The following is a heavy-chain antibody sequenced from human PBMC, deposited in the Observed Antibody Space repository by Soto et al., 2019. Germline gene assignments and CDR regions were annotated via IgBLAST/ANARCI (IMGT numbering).Heavy chain of an antibody. D-gene: IGHD2-2*01. CDR2: IYHSGTA. CDR3: AIVVPAAIRGNW. J-gene: IGHJ5*01. V-gene: IGHV4-4*02. Sequence: SQTLSRTGSLSAGASSSSNWWSWVRQPPGKGLEWIGEIYHSGTANCSPSLWSRVTLSVDKSKSQCSLKLRSVTAADTAVYYCAIVVPAAIRGNW. CDR1: AGASSSSNW.